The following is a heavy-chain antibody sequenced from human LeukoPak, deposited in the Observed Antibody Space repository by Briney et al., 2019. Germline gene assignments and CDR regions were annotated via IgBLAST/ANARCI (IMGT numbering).Heavy chain of an antibody. D-gene: IGHD2-2*02. Sequence: GESLKISCKGSGYSFTSYWIGWVRQMPGKGLEWMGIIYPGDSDTRYSPSFQGQVTISADKSISTAYLQWSSLKASDTAMYYCARLPPVVVVPAAIGWFDPWGQGTLVTVSS. V-gene: IGHV5-51*01. CDR3: ARLPPVVVVPAAIGWFDP. J-gene: IGHJ5*02. CDR1: GYSFTSYW. CDR2: IYPGDSDT.